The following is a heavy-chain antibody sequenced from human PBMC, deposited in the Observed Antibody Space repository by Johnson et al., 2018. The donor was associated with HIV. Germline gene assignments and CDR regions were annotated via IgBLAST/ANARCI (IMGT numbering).Heavy chain of an antibody. CDR3: ARGITMIVVVKGDAFDI. CDR1: GFSFSNYA. CDR2: ISYDGSNK. J-gene: IGHJ3*02. D-gene: IGHD3-22*01. Sequence: QVQLVESGGGVVQPGRSLRLSCAASGFSFSNYAMHWVRQAPGKGLEWVAVISYDGSNKYYPNSLKGRFTISSDNSKNTLYLQMNSLRAEDTAVYYCARGITMIVVVKGDAFDIWGQGTMVTVSS. V-gene: IGHV3-30-3*01.